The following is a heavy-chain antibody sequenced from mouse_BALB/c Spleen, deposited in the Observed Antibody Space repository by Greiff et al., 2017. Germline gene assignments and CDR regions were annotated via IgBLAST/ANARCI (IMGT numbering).Heavy chain of an antibody. CDR2: IWAGGST. CDR3: ARDLVTTRGDYYAMDY. D-gene: IGHD2-2*01. V-gene: IGHV2-9*02. CDR1: GFSLTSYG. Sequence: QVQLKESGPGLVAPSQSLSITCTVSGFSLTSYGVHWVRQPPGKGLEWLGVIWAGGSTNYNSALMSRLSISKDNSKSQVFLKMNSLQTDDTAMYYCARDLVTTRGDYYAMDYWGQGTSVTVSS. J-gene: IGHJ4*01.